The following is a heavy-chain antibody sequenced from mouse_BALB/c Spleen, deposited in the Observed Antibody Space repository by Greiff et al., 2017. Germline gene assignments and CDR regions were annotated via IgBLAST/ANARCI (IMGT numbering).Heavy chain of an antibody. V-gene: IGHV3-2*02. CDR1: GYSITSDYA. D-gene: IGHD4-1*01. J-gene: IGHJ2*01. Sequence: EVKLMESGPGLVKPSQSLSLTCTVTGYSITSDYAWNWIRQFPGNKLEWMGYISYSGSTSYNPSLKSRISITRDTSKNQFFLQLNSVTTEDTATYYCARWGTGTDYWGQGTTLTVSS. CDR2: ISYSGST. CDR3: ARWGTGTDY.